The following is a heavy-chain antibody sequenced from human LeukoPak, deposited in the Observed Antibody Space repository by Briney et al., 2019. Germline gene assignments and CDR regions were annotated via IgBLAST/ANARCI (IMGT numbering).Heavy chain of an antibody. V-gene: IGHV3-66*01. Sequence: GGSLRLSCAASGFTVSSNYMSRVRQAPGKGLEWVSVIYSGGSTYYADSVKGRFTISRDNSKNTLYLQMNSLRAEDTAVYYCASAYLGMGLRRPESGAFDIWGQGTMVTVSS. J-gene: IGHJ3*02. CDR2: IYSGGST. D-gene: IGHD4-17*01. CDR3: ASAYLGMGLRRPESGAFDI. CDR1: GFTVSSNY.